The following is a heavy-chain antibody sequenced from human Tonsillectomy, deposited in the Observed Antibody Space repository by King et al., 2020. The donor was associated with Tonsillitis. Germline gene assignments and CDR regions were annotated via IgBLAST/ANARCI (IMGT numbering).Heavy chain of an antibody. CDR3: ARSPLVYDSRGYDETYLFDC. D-gene: IGHD3-22*01. CDR1: GDSTSSYS. J-gene: IGHJ4*02. V-gene: IGHV4-59*01. Sequence: QLQESGPGLVKPSEPLSLPCPVSGDSTSSYSWTWTRKPPGKGLDWMGLFYYSGRTHYNPPPKSRVTISVDTSKNQFSLKLSSVTAADTAVCYCARSPLVYDSRGYDETYLFDCWGQGTLVTVSS. CDR2: FYYSGRT.